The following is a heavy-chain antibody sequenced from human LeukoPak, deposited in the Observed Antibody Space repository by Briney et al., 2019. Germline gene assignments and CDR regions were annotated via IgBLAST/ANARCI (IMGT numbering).Heavy chain of an antibody. J-gene: IGHJ3*02. Sequence: ASVKVSCKASAYTFTSYGISWVRQAPGQGLEWRGWSSAYNGNPNHAQMLQGRVTMTTDTSTSTAYMELRSLRSDDTAVYYCARGLQETLGWLKAFSAFDIWGQGTMVTVSS. CDR3: ARGLQETLGWLKAFSAFDI. CDR2: SSAYNGNP. D-gene: IGHD5-24*01. CDR1: AYTFTSYG. V-gene: IGHV1-18*01.